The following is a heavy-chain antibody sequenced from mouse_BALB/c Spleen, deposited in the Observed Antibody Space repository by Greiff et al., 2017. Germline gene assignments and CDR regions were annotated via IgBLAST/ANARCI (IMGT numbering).Heavy chain of an antibody. CDR3: TRDWATTVVATPLAY. CDR1: GYTFTSYW. V-gene: IGHV1S22*01. J-gene: IGHJ3*01. CDR2: IYPGSGST. Sequence: LQQPGSELVRPGASVKLSCKASGYTFTSYWMHWVKQRPGQGLEWIGNIYPGSGSTNYDEKFKSKAILTVDTSSSTAYMQLSSLTSEDSAVYYCTRDWATTVVATPLAYWGQGTLVTVSA. D-gene: IGHD1-1*01.